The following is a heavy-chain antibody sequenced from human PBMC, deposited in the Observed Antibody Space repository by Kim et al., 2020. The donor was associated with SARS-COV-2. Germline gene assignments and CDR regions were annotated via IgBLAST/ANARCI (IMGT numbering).Heavy chain of an antibody. V-gene: IGHV4-39*02. CDR3: AREIVGATRGWYFDL. J-gene: IGHJ2*01. D-gene: IGHD1-26*01. Sequence: PPLKSRVTISVATSKNQFSLKLSSVTAADTAVYYCAREIVGATRGWYFDLWGRGTLVTVSS.